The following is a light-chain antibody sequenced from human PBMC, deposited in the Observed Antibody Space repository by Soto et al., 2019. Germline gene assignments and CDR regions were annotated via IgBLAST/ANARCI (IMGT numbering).Light chain of an antibody. Sequence: QSVLTQPASVSGSPGQSITISCTGTSSDVGGYNYVSWYQQHPGKAPKLMIYEVSNRPSGVSNRFSGSKSGNTASRTISGIQAEDEADYYCSSYTRHSTLGVFGGGTKVTVL. CDR1: SSDVGGYNY. CDR2: EVS. V-gene: IGLV2-14*01. J-gene: IGLJ2*01. CDR3: SSYTRHSTLGV.